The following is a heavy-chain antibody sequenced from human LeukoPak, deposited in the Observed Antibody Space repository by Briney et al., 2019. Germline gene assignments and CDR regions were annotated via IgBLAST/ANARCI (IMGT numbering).Heavy chain of an antibody. D-gene: IGHD3-22*01. CDR2: IYSGGST. CDR3: ACDSSGYYRKFDY. V-gene: IGHV3-66*01. Sequence: GGSLRLSCAASGFTVSSNYMSWVRQAPGKGLEWVSVIYSGGSTYYADSVKGRFTISRDNSKNTLYLQMNSLRAEDTAVYYCACDSSGYYRKFDYWGQGTLVTVSS. CDR1: GFTVSSNY. J-gene: IGHJ4*02.